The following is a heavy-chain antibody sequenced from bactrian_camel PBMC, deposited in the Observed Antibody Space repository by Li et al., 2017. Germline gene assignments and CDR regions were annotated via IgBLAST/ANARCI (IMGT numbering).Heavy chain of an antibody. Sequence: QLVESGGGLVQPGGSLRLSCAASGLTFNNYYMSWVRQAPGKGLEWVSTINTDGRSTLYADSVRGRFTISIDNAKSTLYLQMNNLRADDTAMYYCAIGLFADFGLGRGTQVTVS. CDR1: GLTFNNYY. D-gene: IGHD5*01. J-gene: IGHJ4*01. V-gene: IGHV3S28*01. CDR2: INTDGRST.